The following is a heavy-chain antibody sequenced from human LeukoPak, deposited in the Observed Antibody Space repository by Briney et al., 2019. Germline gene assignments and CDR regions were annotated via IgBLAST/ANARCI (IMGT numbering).Heavy chain of an antibody. V-gene: IGHV4-28*06. CDR1: GYSIGSSNW. CDR3: ARTSKWELLHFDY. Sequence: SDTLSLTCAVSGYSIGSSNWWGWIRQPPGKGLEWIGYIYYSGSTNYNPSLKSRVTMSVDTSKNQFSLKLSSVTALDTAVYYCARTSKWELLHFDYWGQGTLVTASS. D-gene: IGHD1-26*01. CDR2: IYYSGST. J-gene: IGHJ4*02.